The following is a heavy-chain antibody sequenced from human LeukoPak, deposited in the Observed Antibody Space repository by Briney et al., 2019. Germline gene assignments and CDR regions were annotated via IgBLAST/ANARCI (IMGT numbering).Heavy chain of an antibody. D-gene: IGHD6-13*01. Sequence: SVKVSCKASGGTFSSYAISWVRQAPGQGLEWMGGIIPIFATANYAQKFQGRVTITADESTSTAYMELSSLRSEDTAVYYCASLGIAAAGTKAFDIWGQGTMVTVSS. V-gene: IGHV1-69*13. CDR3: ASLGIAAAGTKAFDI. CDR1: GGTFSSYA. J-gene: IGHJ3*02. CDR2: IIPIFATA.